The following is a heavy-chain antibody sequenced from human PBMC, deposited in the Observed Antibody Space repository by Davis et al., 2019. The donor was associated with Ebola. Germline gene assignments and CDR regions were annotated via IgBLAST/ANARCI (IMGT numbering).Heavy chain of an antibody. J-gene: IGHJ4*02. D-gene: IGHD3-3*01. CDR2: IYYSGST. CDR1: GGSISSYY. V-gene: IGHV4-59*08. Sequence: PSETLSLTCTVSGGSISSYYWSWIRQPPGKGLEWIGYIYYSGSTNYNPSLKSRVTISVDTSKNQFSLKLSSVTAADTAVYYCARATIFGANFDYWGQGTLVTVSS. CDR3: ARATIFGANFDY.